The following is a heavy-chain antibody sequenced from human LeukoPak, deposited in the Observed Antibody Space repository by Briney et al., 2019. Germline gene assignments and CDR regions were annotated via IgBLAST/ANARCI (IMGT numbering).Heavy chain of an antibody. CDR2: ISNNGGYT. CDR1: GFTFSSSA. V-gene: IGHV3-23*01. D-gene: IGHD2-15*01. CDR3: AKQLGYCSDGSCYFPY. Sequence: GESLRLSCAASGFTFSSSAMSWVRQAPGKGLEWVSAISNNGGYTYYADSVQGRFTISRDNSKSTLCLQMNSLRAEDTAEYYCAKQLGYCSDGSCYFPYWGQGTLVTVSS. J-gene: IGHJ4*02.